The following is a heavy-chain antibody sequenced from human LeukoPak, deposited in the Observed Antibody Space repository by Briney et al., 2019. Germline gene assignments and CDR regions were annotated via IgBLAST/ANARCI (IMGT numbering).Heavy chain of an antibody. Sequence: PSETLSLTCTVSGGSISSSSSYWGWIRQPPGKGLKWIGSIYYSGSTYYNPSLKSRVTISVDTSKNQFSLKLNSVTAADTAVYYCAKTIGTSSGWYLGKRYYYYMDVWGKGTTVIISS. J-gene: IGHJ6*03. CDR1: GGSISSSSSY. CDR3: AKTIGTSSGWYLGKRYYYYMDV. D-gene: IGHD6-19*01. CDR2: IYYSGST. V-gene: IGHV4-39*01.